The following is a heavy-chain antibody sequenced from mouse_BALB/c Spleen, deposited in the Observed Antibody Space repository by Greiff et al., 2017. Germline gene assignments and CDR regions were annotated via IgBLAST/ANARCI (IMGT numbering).Heavy chain of an antibody. D-gene: IGHD2-14*01. V-gene: IGHV1-69*01. CDR3: ARGYEGAWFAY. Sequence: QVQLQQPGAELVMPGASVKMSCKASGYTFTDYWMHWVKQRPGQGLEWIGAIDTSDSYTSYNQKFMGKATLTVDESTSTAYMQLSSLTSEDSAVYYCARGYEGAWFAYWGQGTLVTVSA. CDR2: IDTSDSYT. CDR1: GYTFTDYW. J-gene: IGHJ3*01.